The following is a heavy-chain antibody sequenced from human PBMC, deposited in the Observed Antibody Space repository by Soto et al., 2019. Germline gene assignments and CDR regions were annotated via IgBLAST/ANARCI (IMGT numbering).Heavy chain of an antibody. D-gene: IGHD2-2*01. V-gene: IGHV4-4*02. J-gene: IGHJ5*02. CDR2: IYHSGST. CDR3: ASKEYEGPHWFDP. CDR1: GGSISSSKW. Sequence: SETLSLTCTVSGGSISSSKWWSWVRQPPGKGLEWIGEIYHSGSTNYNPSLKSRVTISVDKPRSQFSLELRSVTAADTAVYYCASKEYEGPHWFDPWGQGTLVTVSS.